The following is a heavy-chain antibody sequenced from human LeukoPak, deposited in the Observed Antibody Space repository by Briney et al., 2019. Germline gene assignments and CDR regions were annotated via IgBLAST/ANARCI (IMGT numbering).Heavy chain of an antibody. CDR3: GRRSSSGWDFEN. CDR2: IYPGDSDT. J-gene: IGHJ4*02. Sequence: KPGQSLNLSCDRSGYTFTNYWIGWVRQMPGKGLEWVGIIYPGDSDTTYSPSFQGEVTCPAAQSSSTSYLQWGSLKPSDTAMYYCGRRSSSGWDFENWGQGTLGTVSS. CDR1: GYTFTNYW. D-gene: IGHD1-26*01. V-gene: IGHV5-51*01.